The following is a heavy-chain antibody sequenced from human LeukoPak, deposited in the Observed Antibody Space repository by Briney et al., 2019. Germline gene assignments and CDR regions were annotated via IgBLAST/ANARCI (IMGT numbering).Heavy chain of an antibody. J-gene: IGHJ4*02. CDR3: AREELRYLGGKFDY. CDR2: INPNSGGT. CDR1: GYTFTGYY. D-gene: IGHD3-9*01. Sequence: ASVKVSCKASGYTFTGYYMHWVRQAPGQGLEWMGWINPNSGGTNYAQKFQGRVTMTRDTSISTAYMELSRLRSDDTAVYYCAREELRYLGGKFDYWGQGTLVTVSS. V-gene: IGHV1-2*02.